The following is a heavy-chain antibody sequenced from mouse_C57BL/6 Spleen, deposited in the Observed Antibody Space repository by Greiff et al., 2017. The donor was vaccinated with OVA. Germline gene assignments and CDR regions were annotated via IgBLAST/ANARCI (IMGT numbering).Heavy chain of an antibody. D-gene: IGHD2-3*01. J-gene: IGHJ4*01. Sequence: VQLQQSGPELVQPGASVKISCKASGYAFSSSWMNWVKQRPGKGLEWIGLIYPGDGDTNYNGKFKGKATLTADKSSSTAYMQLSSLTSEDSAVYCGARDGFYEGEHYKAKGDWGKGASVSVS. CDR2: IYPGDGDT. V-gene: IGHV1-82*01. CDR3: ARDGFYEGEHYKAKGD. CDR1: GYAFSSSW.